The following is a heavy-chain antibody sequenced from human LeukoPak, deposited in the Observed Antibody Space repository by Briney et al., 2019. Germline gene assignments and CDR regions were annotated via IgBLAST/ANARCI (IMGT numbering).Heavy chain of an antibody. V-gene: IGHV4-34*01. J-gene: IGHJ4*02. D-gene: IGHD6-19*01. Sequence: PSETLSLTCAVYGGSFSGYYWSWIRQPPGKGLEWIGEINHSGSTNYNPSLKSRVTISVDTSKNQFSLKLSSVTAADTAVYYCARHGGIAVAPVDYWGQGTLVTVSS. CDR3: ARHGGIAVAPVDY. CDR2: INHSGST. CDR1: GGSFSGYY.